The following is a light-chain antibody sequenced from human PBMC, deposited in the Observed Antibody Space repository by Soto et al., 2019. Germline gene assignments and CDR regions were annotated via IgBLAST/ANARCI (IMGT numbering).Light chain of an antibody. CDR1: SSDVGGYNY. V-gene: IGLV2-14*01. CDR3: SSYNSSSTRV. Sequence: QSALTQPASVSGSPGQSITISCTGTSSDVGGYNYVSWYQQHPGKAPKLMIYEVSNRPSGVSNRFSGSKSGNTASLTISGLQDEQEADSSCSSYNSSSTRVFGTGTKVTVL. CDR2: EVS. J-gene: IGLJ1*01.